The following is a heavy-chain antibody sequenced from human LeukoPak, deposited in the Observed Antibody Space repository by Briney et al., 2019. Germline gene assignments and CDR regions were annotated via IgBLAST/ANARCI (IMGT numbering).Heavy chain of an antibody. J-gene: IGHJ6*03. CDR3: ARDLHRVVVRGVPHYYNYMDV. D-gene: IGHD3-10*01. CDR2: INPNSGGT. V-gene: IGHV1-2*02. CDR1: GYTFTGYY. Sequence: PAASVKVSCKASGYTFTGYYMHWVRQAPGQGLEWMGWINPNSGGTNYAQKFQGRVTMTRDTSISTAYMELSRLRSDDTAVYYCARDLHRVVVRGVPHYYNYMDVWGKGTTVTISS.